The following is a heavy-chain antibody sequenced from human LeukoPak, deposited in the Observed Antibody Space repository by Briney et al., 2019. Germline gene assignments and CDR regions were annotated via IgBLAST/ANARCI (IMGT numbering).Heavy chain of an antibody. D-gene: IGHD7-27*01. CDR2: ISSSSSYI. V-gene: IGHV3-21*01. CDR1: GFTFSRYS. CDR3: TRYSNWFNYYYYYMDV. J-gene: IGHJ6*03. Sequence: GGSLRLSCAASGFTFSRYSMNWVRQTPGKGLEWVSSISSSSSYIYFADSVKGRFTISRDNAKKSLYLQMNSLRAEDTAVYYCTRYSNWFNYYYYYMDVWGTGTTVTVSS.